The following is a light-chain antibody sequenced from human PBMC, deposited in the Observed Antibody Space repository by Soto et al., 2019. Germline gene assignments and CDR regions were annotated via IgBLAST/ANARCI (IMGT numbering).Light chain of an antibody. CDR1: HIVTSNY. CDR2: GAS. V-gene: IGKV3-20*01. Sequence: DIVLTQSPGTLSLSPGERATLSCRASHIVTSNYLAWYQQRPGQAPRLLIYGASSRATGIQDRFSGSGSGTDFTLTIRRLEPEDFAVYYCKQYGNSPRTFGQGTKVDIK. CDR3: KQYGNSPRT. J-gene: IGKJ1*01.